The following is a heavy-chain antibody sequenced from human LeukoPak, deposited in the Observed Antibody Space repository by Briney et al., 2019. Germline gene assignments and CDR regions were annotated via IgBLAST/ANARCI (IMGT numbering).Heavy chain of an antibody. J-gene: IGHJ3*02. CDR3: AIDAWDLPLDAFDI. Sequence: PGGSLRLSCAASGFTFSTYNMNWVRQAPGKGLEWVSYISTDSDSIYYADSVKGRFNISRDNAKNSLYLQMNSLRDEDTAVYYCAIDAWDLPLDAFDIWGQGTMVTVSS. CDR1: GFTFSTYN. D-gene: IGHD1-26*01. V-gene: IGHV3-48*02. CDR2: ISTDSDSI.